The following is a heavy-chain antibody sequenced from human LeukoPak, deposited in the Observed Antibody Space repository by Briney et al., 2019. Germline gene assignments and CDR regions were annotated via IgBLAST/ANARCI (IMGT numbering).Heavy chain of an antibody. CDR3: ARDDTYRFGYSSSSSAPMFDY. Sequence: GGSLRLSCAASGFTFSSYTMSWVRQAPGKGLEWVSAISGSGGSTYYADSVKGRFTISRDNSKNTLYLQMNSLRAEDTAVYYCARDDTYRFGYSSSSSAPMFDYWGQGTLVTVSS. CDR2: ISGSGGST. CDR1: GFTFSSYT. D-gene: IGHD6-6*01. V-gene: IGHV3-23*01. J-gene: IGHJ4*02.